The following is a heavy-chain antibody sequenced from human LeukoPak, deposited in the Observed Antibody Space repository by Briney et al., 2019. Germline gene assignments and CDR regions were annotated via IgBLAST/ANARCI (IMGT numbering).Heavy chain of an antibody. V-gene: IGHV3-30*18. Sequence: GGSLRLSCAASGFTFSSYGMHWVRQAPGKGLEWVAVISYDGSNKYYADSVKGRFTISRDNSKNTLYLQMNSLRAEDTAVYYCAKETYYDYVWGSYRYPYFDYWGQGTLVTVSS. CDR3: AKETYYDYVWGSYRYPYFDY. CDR2: ISYDGSNK. CDR1: GFTFSSYG. D-gene: IGHD3-16*02. J-gene: IGHJ4*02.